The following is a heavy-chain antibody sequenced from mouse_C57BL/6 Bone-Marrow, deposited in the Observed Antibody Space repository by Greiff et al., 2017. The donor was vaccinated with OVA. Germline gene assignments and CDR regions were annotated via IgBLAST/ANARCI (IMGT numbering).Heavy chain of an antibody. CDR2: INPNNGGT. CDR3: AREKLGRWYFDV. Sequence: EVQLQQSGPELVKPGASVKISCKASGYTFTDYYMNWVKQSHGKSLEWIGDINPNNGGTSYNQKFKGKATLTVDKSSSTAYMELRSLTSEDSAVYYCAREKLGRWYFDVWGTGTTVTVSS. CDR1: GYTFTDYY. J-gene: IGHJ1*03. D-gene: IGHD4-1*01. V-gene: IGHV1-26*01.